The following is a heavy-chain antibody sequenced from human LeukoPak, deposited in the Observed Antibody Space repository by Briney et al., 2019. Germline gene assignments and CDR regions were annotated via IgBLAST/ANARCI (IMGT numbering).Heavy chain of an antibody. D-gene: IGHD2-15*01. CDR2: IYYSGST. V-gene: IGHV4-39*01. CDR3: ARIDCSGGSCPNRDAFDI. CDR1: GGSISSSSYY. J-gene: IGHJ3*02. Sequence: PSETLSLTCTVSGGSISSSSYYWGWIRQPPGKGLEWIGSIYYSGSTYYNPSLKSRVTISVDTSKNQFSLKLSSVTAADTAVYYCARIDCSGGSCPNRDAFDIWGQGTMVTVSS.